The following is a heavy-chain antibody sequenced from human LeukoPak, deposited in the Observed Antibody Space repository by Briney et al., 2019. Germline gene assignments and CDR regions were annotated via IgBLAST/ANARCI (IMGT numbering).Heavy chain of an antibody. Sequence: SVKVSCTASGGTFSSYAISWVRQAPGQGLEWMGGIIPIFGTANYAQKFQGRVTITADESTSTAYMELSSLRSEDMAVYYCARGVVVAAYVLDYWGQGTLVTVSS. D-gene: IGHD2-15*01. CDR3: ARGVVVAAYVLDY. CDR2: IIPIFGTA. J-gene: IGHJ4*02. V-gene: IGHV1-69*13. CDR1: GGTFSSYA.